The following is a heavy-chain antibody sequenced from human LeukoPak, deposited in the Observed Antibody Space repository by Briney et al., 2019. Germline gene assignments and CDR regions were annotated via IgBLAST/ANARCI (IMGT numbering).Heavy chain of an antibody. J-gene: IGHJ4*02. Sequence: PGGSVRLSCAASGFTFSSYGMHWVRQAPGKGLEWIGYIYHTGSTSYSPSLKSRVTISADTSQNQFSLKLSSVTAADTAVYYCASRKLGNDYWGQGTLVTVSS. V-gene: IGHV4-59*01. CDR3: ASRKLGNDY. CDR2: IYHTGST. D-gene: IGHD7-27*01. CDR1: GFTFSSYG.